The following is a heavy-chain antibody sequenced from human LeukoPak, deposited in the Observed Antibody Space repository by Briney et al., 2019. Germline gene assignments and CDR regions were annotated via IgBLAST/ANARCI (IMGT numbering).Heavy chain of an antibody. Sequence: ASVKVSCKASGYTCTGYYMHWVRHAPGQGLEWMGWINPNSGGTNYAQKFQGRVTMTRDTSISTAYMELSRLRSDDTAVYYCAREGYYYGSGSSYRSGAFDIWGQGTMVTVSS. V-gene: IGHV1-2*02. CDR2: INPNSGGT. J-gene: IGHJ3*02. CDR3: AREGYYYGSGSSYRSGAFDI. CDR1: GYTCTGYY. D-gene: IGHD3-10*01.